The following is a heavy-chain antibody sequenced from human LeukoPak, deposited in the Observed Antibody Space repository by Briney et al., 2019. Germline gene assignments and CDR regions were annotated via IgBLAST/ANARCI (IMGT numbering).Heavy chain of an antibody. V-gene: IGHV3-9*01. CDR2: ISWNSGSI. Sequence: GGSLRLPCAASGFTFDDYAMHWVRQAPGKGLEWVSGISWNSGSIGYADSVKGRFTISRDNAKNSLYLQMNSLRAEDTALYYCAKDMKSGATIFRPFDYWGQGTLVTVSS. D-gene: IGHD5-12*01. CDR3: AKDMKSGATIFRPFDY. J-gene: IGHJ4*02. CDR1: GFTFDDYA.